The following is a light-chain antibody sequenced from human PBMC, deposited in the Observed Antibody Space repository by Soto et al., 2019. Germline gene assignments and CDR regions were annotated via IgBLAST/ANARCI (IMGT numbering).Light chain of an antibody. V-gene: IGKV2-30*02. CDR1: RSLLHRDGNTY. CDR2: KVS. Sequence: DVVMTQSPLSLPVTPGQPASMAVGSSRSLLHRDGNTYLSWFRQRPGQSPRRLIYKVSNREAGVPDRFSGSGSGTDFTLKISRVEAEDVGLYYCMQGSHWPPITFGQGTRLE. J-gene: IGKJ5*01. CDR3: MQGSHWPPIT.